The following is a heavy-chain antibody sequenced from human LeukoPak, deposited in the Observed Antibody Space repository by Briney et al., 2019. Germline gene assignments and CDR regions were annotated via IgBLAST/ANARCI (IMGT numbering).Heavy chain of an antibody. J-gene: IGHJ4*02. V-gene: IGHV3-48*02. CDR1: GFTFSSYS. D-gene: IGHD3-10*01. Sequence: GGSLRLSCAVSGFTFSSYSMNWVRQAPGKGLEWVSYINSGSDTIYHADSVKGRFTISRDNAKDSLYLQMNSLRDEDTAVYYCARGKIGSREYYFDYWGQGTLVTVSS. CDR2: INSGSDTI. CDR3: ARGKIGSREYYFDY.